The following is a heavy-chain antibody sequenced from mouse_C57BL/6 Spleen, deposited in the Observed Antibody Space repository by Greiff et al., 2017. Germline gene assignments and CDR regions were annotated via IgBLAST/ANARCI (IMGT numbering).Heavy chain of an antibody. J-gene: IGHJ4*01. CDR3: ARWDSSGYVYAMDY. CDR1: GYTFTSYW. V-gene: IGHV1-50*01. CDR2: IDPSDSYT. D-gene: IGHD3-2*02. Sequence: QVQLQQPGAELVKPGASVKLSCKASGYTFTSYWMQWVKQRPGQGLEWIGEIDPSDSYTNYNQKFKGKATLTVDTSSSTAYMQLSSLTSEDSAVYYCARWDSSGYVYAMDYWGQGTSVTVSS.